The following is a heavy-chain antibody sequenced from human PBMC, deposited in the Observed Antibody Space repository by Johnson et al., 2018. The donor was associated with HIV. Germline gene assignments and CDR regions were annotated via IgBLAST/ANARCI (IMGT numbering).Heavy chain of an antibody. V-gene: IGHV3-7*01. D-gene: IGHD7-27*01. CDR3: ARENWGAFDI. Sequence: VQLVESGGGLVQPGGSLRLSCAASGFIFSSYWMSWVRQAPGKGLEWVANINQDESEKYYVDSVKGRFTISRENARNSLYLQMNSLRAGDTAVYYCARENWGAFDIWGQGTMVTVSS. J-gene: IGHJ3*02. CDR2: INQDESEK. CDR1: GFIFSSYW.